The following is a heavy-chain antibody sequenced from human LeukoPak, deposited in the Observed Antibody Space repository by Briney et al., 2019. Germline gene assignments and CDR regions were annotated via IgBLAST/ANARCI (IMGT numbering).Heavy chain of an antibody. V-gene: IGHV3-48*03. CDR1: GFTFGDYA. CDR2: ISSSGSTI. J-gene: IGHJ4*02. Sequence: PGGSLRLSCTASGFTFGDYAINWVRQTPGKGLEWVSYISSSGSTIYYADSVKGRFTISRDNSKNTLYLQMNSLRVEDTAVYYCAKQYSDYVWGSSFGYWGQGTLVTVSS. D-gene: IGHD3-16*01. CDR3: AKQYSDYVWGSSFGY.